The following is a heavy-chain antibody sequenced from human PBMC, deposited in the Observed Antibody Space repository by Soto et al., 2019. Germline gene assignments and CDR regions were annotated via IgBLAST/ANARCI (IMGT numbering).Heavy chain of an antibody. J-gene: IGHJ4*02. V-gene: IGHV4-61*01. CDR1: GASLTSGTFY. Sequence: SETLSLTCTVSGASLTSGTFYWSWVRQPPGKGLELIGYVYHTGDTKYNPSLQSRVTISLDTSKNQFSLKLKSVTAADTAIYHCARQIPLWGPGALVTVSS. D-gene: IGHD2-21*01. CDR2: VYHTGDT. CDR3: ARQIPL.